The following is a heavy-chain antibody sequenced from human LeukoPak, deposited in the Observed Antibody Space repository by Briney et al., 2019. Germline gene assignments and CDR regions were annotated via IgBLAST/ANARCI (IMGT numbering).Heavy chain of an antibody. CDR3: ARGKLLRNYYYGMDV. CDR1: GFTFSSYW. D-gene: IGHD2-15*01. CDR2: INSDGSST. Sequence: GGSLRLSCAASGFTFSSYWMHWVRQAPGKGLVWVSRINSDGSSTSYADSVKGRFTISRDNAKNTLYLQMNSLRAEDTAVYYCARGKLLRNYYYGMDVWGQGTTVTVSS. J-gene: IGHJ6*02. V-gene: IGHV3-74*01.